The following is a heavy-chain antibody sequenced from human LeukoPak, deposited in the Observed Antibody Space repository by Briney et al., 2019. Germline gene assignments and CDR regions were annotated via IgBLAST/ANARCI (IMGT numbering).Heavy chain of an antibody. CDR2: IYYSGST. V-gene: IGHV4-59*01. J-gene: IGHJ3*02. Sequence: PSETLSLTCTVSGGSISSYYWSWIRQPPGKGLEWIGYIYYSGSTNYNPSPKSRVTISVDTSKNQFSLKLSSVTAADTAVYYCARPQSGFWSGQGAFDIWGQGTMVTVSS. CDR3: ARPQSGFWSGQGAFDI. CDR1: GGSISSYY. D-gene: IGHD3-3*01.